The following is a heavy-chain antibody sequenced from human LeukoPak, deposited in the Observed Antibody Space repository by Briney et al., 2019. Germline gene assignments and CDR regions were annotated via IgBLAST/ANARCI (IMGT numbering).Heavy chain of an antibody. J-gene: IGHJ4*02. Sequence: PGGSLRLSCAASGFIVSTNYMSWVHQAPGKGLEWVSVLYSDGTTYYADSVKGRFTISRDNSKNTLYLQMNNLRAEDTAVYYCARAAYDSNGYTANHDYWGQGTLVTVSS. CDR3: ARAAYDSNGYTANHDY. D-gene: IGHD3-22*01. V-gene: IGHV3-53*01. CDR2: LYSDGTT. CDR1: GFIVSTNY.